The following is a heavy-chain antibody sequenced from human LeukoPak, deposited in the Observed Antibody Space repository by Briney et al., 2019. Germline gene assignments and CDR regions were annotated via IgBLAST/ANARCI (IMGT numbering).Heavy chain of an antibody. V-gene: IGHV3-23*01. CDR1: GFTFSSYA. CDR2: ISGSGNNT. D-gene: IGHD6-6*01. CDR3: AKGHTCSSYASNDY. J-gene: IGHJ4*02. Sequence: GGSLRLSCEASGFTFSSYAMTWVRQAPGKGLEWVSVISGSGNNTYYADSVKGRFTISRDISKNTLYLRMNSLRAEDTAVYYCAKGHTCSSYASNDYWGQGALVTVSS.